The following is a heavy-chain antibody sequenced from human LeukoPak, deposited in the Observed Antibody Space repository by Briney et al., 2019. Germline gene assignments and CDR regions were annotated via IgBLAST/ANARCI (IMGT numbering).Heavy chain of an antibody. Sequence: SQTLSLTCAISGDSVSSNSAAWNWIRQSPSRGLEWLGRTYYRCKWYNDYALTVKSRITFNPDTSENQFSLQLNSVTPEDTAVYYCARYYGGNSIALDIWGQGTMVTVSS. V-gene: IGHV6-1*01. CDR2: TYYRCKWYN. CDR3: ARYYGGNSIALDI. D-gene: IGHD4-23*01. CDR1: GDSVSSNSAA. J-gene: IGHJ3*02.